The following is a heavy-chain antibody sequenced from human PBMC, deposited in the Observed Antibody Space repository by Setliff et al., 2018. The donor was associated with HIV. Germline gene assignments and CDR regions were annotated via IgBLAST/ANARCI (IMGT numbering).Heavy chain of an antibody. J-gene: IGHJ4*02. D-gene: IGHD3-9*01. V-gene: IGHV4-38-2*01. CDR2: IYHSGST. Sequence: SETLSLTCAVSGYSISSGYYWGWIRQPPGKGLEWIGSIYHSGSTYYNPSLKSRVTISVDTSKNQFSLKLSSVTAADTAVYYCASSSPGYYDILTGYYEGYYFDYWGQGTLVTVS. CDR1: GYSISSGYY. CDR3: ASSSPGYYDILTGYYEGYYFDY.